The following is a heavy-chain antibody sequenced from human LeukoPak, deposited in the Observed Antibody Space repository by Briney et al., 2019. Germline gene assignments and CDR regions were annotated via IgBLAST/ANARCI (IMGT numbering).Heavy chain of an antibody. CDR2: IYYSGST. Sequence: SETLSLTCTVSGGSISSSSYYWGWIRQPPGKGLEWIGSIYYSGSTYYNPSLKSRVTISVDTSKNQFSLKLSSVTAADTAVYYCARVPSGRRRSDYYNMDVWGKGTTVTVSS. CDR3: ARVPSGRRRSDYYNMDV. CDR1: GGSISSSSYY. V-gene: IGHV4-39*07. J-gene: IGHJ6*03. D-gene: IGHD1-14*01.